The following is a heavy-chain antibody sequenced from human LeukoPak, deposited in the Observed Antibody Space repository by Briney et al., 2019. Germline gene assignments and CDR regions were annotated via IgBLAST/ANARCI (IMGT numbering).Heavy chain of an antibody. J-gene: IGHJ6*03. CDR3: ARDYRTYYMDV. Sequence: ASVKVSCKASGYTFTSYYMHWVRQAPGQGLEWMGIINPSGGSTSYAQKFQGRVTMTRDMSTSTVYMELSSLRSEDTAVYYCARDYRTYYMDVWGEGTTVTVSS. D-gene: IGHD3-16*02. V-gene: IGHV1-46*01. CDR1: GYTFTSYY. CDR2: INPSGGST.